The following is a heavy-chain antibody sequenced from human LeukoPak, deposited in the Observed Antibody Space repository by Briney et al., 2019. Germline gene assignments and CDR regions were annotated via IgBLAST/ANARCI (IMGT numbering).Heavy chain of an antibody. Sequence: GGSLRLSCVASGLSVRGSYMSWVRQAPGKGLEWVSVIYSGDRTYYADSVKGRFTISRDTSKNTLYLQMNNLRADDTAMYYCTRDLTGTTWAENDYWGQGTLVTISS. D-gene: IGHD1-14*01. CDR3: TRDLTGTTWAENDY. V-gene: IGHV3-53*01. CDR2: IYSGDRT. CDR1: GLSVRGSY. J-gene: IGHJ4*02.